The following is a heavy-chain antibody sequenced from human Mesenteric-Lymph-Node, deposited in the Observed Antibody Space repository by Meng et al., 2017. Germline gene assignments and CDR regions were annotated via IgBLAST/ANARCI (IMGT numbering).Heavy chain of an antibody. CDR1: GFTFSSYG. D-gene: IGHD2/OR15-2a*01. Sequence: QVWLVESGGGGVQPGRALSLSCAASGFTFSSYGMHWVRQAPGKGLEWVAVIWYDGSNKYYADSVKGRFTISRDNSKNTLYLQMNSLRAEDTAVYYCARISESRFDPWGRGTLVTVSS. J-gene: IGHJ5*02. V-gene: IGHV3-33*01. CDR3: ARISESRFDP. CDR2: IWYDGSNK.